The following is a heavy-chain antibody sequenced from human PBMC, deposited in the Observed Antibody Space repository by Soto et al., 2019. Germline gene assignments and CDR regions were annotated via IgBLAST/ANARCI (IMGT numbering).Heavy chain of an antibody. CDR1: GFTFSSSG. V-gene: IGHV3-23*01. D-gene: IGHD2-2*01. J-gene: IGHJ4*02. Sequence: HPGGSLRLSCAASGFTFSSSGMTWVRQAPGKGLEWVSAISGRGASIYYADSVRGRFAISRDNSKNMLYLQIESLGAEDTAVYYGMGASHSYHWGMRTPVTFSS. CDR2: ISGRGASI. CDR3: MGASHSYH.